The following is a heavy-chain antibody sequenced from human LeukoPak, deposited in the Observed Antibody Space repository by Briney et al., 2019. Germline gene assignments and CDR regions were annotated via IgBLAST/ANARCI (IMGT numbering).Heavy chain of an antibody. CDR1: GDSITTYY. J-gene: IGHJ5*02. CDR3: ARLRQAFGDQHVGWFDP. CDR2: IYNSGTT. V-gene: IGHV4-59*01. D-gene: IGHD4-17*01. Sequence: SETLSLTCTVSGDSITTYYRTWIRQPPGKGLEWIGYIYNSGTTYNPSLKSRVTISADTSKNQFSLKVTSVTAADTAVYYCARLRQAFGDQHVGWFDPWGQGILVTVSS.